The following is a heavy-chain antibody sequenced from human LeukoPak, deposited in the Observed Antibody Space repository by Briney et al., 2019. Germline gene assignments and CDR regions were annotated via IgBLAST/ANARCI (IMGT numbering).Heavy chain of an antibody. CDR3: AKGDYYDSSGYFDY. V-gene: IGHV3-23*01. CDR1: GLTFSSYA. Sequence: GGSLRLSCEASGLTFSSYAMSWVRQAPGKGLEWVSAISGSGGSTYYADSVKGRFTISRDNSKNTLYPQMNSLRAEDTAVYYCAKGDYYDSSGYFDYWGQGTLVTVSS. D-gene: IGHD3-22*01. CDR2: ISGSGGST. J-gene: IGHJ4*02.